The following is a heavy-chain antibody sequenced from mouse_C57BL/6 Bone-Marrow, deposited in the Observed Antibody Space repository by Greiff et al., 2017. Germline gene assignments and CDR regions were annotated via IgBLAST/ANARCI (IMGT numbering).Heavy chain of an antibody. J-gene: IGHJ1*03. Sequence: EVQLMESGGGLVKPGGSLKLSCAASGFTFSDYGMHWVRQAPEQGLEWVAYISSGSSTIYYADTVKGGFTIARDNANNTLFLQMTSLRSEDTAMYYCEMGTVVATVYWYFDVWGTGTTVTVSS. CDR1: GFTFSDYG. CDR3: EMGTVVATVYWYFDV. D-gene: IGHD1-1*01. CDR2: ISSGSSTI. V-gene: IGHV5-17*01.